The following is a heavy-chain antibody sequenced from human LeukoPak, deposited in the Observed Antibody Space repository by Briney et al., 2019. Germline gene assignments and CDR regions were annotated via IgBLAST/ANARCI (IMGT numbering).Heavy chain of an antibody. CDR3: ARGSKGSSWPGGYFDL. D-gene: IGHD6-13*01. CDR1: GGSFSGYY. J-gene: IGHJ2*01. CDR2: IYSSGST. V-gene: IGHV4-59*01. Sequence: TSETLSLTCAVYGGSFSGYYWSWIRQPPGEGLECIGYIYSSGSTNYNPSLKSRVTISVDASNNQFSLKLTSVTAADTAVYYCARGSKGSSWPGGYFDLWGRGTLVTVSS.